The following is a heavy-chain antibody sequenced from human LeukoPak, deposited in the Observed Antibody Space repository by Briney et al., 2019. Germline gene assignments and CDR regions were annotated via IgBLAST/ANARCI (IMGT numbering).Heavy chain of an antibody. V-gene: IGHV3-53*01. J-gene: IGHJ5*02. CDR3: AREIVAVAGLNWFDP. CDR1: GFTVSSNY. D-gene: IGHD6-19*01. CDR2: ICSGGST. Sequence: PGGSLRLSCAASGFTVSSNYMSWVRQAPGKGLEWVSVICSGGSTYYADSVKGRFTISRDNSKNTLYLQMNSLRAEDTAVYYCAREIVAVAGLNWFDPWGQGTLVTVSS.